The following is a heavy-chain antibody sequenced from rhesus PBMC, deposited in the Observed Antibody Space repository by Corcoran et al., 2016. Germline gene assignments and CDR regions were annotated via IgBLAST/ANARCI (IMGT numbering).Heavy chain of an antibody. Sequence: VQVQESGPGQVKPSVTLSLTCGVSGDSISGSNWWSWIRQPPGKGLEWIGYVSGKTDSTYYNPSLKSRVSISTETSRNQFSLKLRSVTAADTAVYYCARRTDTGGINYFDPWGQGLLVTVSS. CDR3: ARRTDTGGINYFDP. D-gene: IGHD5-12*01. J-gene: IGHJ4*01. CDR2: VSGKTDST. CDR1: GDSISGSNW. V-gene: IGHV4-65*01.